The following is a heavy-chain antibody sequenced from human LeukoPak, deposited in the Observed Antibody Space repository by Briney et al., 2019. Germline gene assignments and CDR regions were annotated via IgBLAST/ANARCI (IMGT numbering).Heavy chain of an antibody. CDR1: GFTFSSFW. Sequence: PGGSLRLSCAASGFTFSSFWMSWFRQAPGKGLEWVANVKEDGSVKHYVDSVQGRFTISRDTAKTSVYLQMNSLRADDTAVYYSTRDLNSVIRPATYDVLDMWGQGTMVTVSS. CDR3: TRDLNSVIRPATYDVLDM. D-gene: IGHD2-2*01. CDR2: VKEDGSVK. J-gene: IGHJ3*02. V-gene: IGHV3-7*01.